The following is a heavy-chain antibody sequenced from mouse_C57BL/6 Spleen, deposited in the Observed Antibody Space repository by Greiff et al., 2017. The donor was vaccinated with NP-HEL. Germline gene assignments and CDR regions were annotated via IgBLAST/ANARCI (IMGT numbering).Heavy chain of an antibody. D-gene: IGHD2-5*01. V-gene: IGHV1-5*01. CDR3: TTYYSNPWYFDV. Sequence: EVQLQQSGTVLARPGASVKMSCKTSGYTFTSYWMHWVKQRPGQGLEWIGAIYPGNSDTSYNQKFKGKAKLTAVTSASTAYMELSSLTNEDSAVYYCTTYYSNPWYFDVWGTGTTVTVSS. CDR1: GYTFTSYW. CDR2: IYPGNSDT. J-gene: IGHJ1*03.